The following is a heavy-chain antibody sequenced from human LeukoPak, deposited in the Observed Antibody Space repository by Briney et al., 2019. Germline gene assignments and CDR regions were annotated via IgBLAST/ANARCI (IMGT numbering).Heavy chain of an antibody. D-gene: IGHD2-2*01. CDR3: ATLSRRSYDY. V-gene: IGHV1-69*06. Sequence: SVKVSCKASGYTFTSYYMHWVRQAPGQGLEWMGGIIPIFGTANYAQKFQGRVTITADKSTSTAYMELSSLRSEDTAVYYCATLSRRSYDYWGQGTLVTVSS. J-gene: IGHJ4*02. CDR2: IIPIFGTA. CDR1: GYTFTSYY.